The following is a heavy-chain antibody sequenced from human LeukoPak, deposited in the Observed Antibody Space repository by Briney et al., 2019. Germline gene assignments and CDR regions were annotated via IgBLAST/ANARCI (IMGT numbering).Heavy chain of an antibody. J-gene: IGHJ5*02. D-gene: IGHD4/OR15-4a*01. CDR2: VYYSGSI. V-gene: IGHV4-39*07. CDR3: ARRDYAAWFDP. Sequence: SETLSLTCSVSGDSITSGACYWAWLRQPPGKGLEWIGSVYYSGSIKYNPSLKGRVSISRDMSKNQFSLNLNSVNATDTAVYYCARRDYAAWFDPWGQGTLVTVSS. CDR1: GDSITSGACY.